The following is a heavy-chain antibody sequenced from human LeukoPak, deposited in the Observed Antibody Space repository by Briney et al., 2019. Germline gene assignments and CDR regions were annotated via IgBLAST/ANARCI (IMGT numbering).Heavy chain of an antibody. V-gene: IGHV3-30*03. CDR1: GFTFSSYG. CDR3: ARLQTDSGYEDFDS. Sequence: PGGSLRLSCAASGFTFSSYGMHWVRQAPGKGLEWVAVISYDGSNKYYADSVKGRFTISRDNSKNTLYLQMNSLRAEDTAVYYCARLQTDSGYEDFDSWGRGTLVTVSS. J-gene: IGHJ4*02. D-gene: IGHD5-12*01. CDR2: ISYDGSNK.